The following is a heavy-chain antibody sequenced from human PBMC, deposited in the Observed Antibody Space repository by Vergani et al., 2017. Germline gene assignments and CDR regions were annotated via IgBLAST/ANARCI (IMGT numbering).Heavy chain of an antibody. CDR2: INHSGST. V-gene: IGHV4-34*01. J-gene: IGHJ3*02. Sequence: QVQLQQWGAGLLKPSETLSLTCAVYGGSFSGYYWSWIRQPPGKGLEWIGEINHSGSTNYNPSLKSRVTISVATAKNQFSLKLSSVTAADTAVYYCARVPSNYYDSSGSKGAFDIWGQGTMVTVAS. CDR3: ARVPSNYYDSSGSKGAFDI. CDR1: GGSFSGYY. D-gene: IGHD3-22*01.